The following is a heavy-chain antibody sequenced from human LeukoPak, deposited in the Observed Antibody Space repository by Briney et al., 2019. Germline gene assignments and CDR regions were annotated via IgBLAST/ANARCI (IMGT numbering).Heavy chain of an antibody. CDR3: ARVGYYYGSADY. D-gene: IGHD3-10*01. V-gene: IGHV4-34*01. CDR2: INHSGST. J-gene: IGHJ4*02. CDR1: GGSFSGYY. Sequence: SETLSLTCAVYGGSFSGYYWSWIRQPPGKGLEWIGEINHSGSTNYNPSLKSRVTISVDTSKNQFSLKLSSVTAADTAVYYCARVGYYYGSADYWGQGTLVTVSS.